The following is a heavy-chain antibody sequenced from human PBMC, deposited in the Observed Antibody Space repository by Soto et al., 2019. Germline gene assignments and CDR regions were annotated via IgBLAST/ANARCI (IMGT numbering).Heavy chain of an antibody. CDR3: VRHTCPDCYSIGY. D-gene: IGHD2-21*02. CDR1: GFTFSSYG. Sequence: GGSLRLSCAASGFTFSSYGMHWVRQAPGKGLEWVGRGRNRAYSYSTEYAAPVKGRFTISRDDSKNSAYLQMNILNTEDTAVYYCVRHTCPDCYSIGYWGLGTLVTVSS. J-gene: IGHJ4*02. CDR2: GRNRAYSYST. V-gene: IGHV3-72*01.